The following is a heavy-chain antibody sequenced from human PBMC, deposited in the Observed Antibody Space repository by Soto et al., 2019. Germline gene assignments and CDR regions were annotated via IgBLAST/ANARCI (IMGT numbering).Heavy chain of an antibody. CDR2: LWNDGSIE. J-gene: IGHJ4*02. CDR1: GFSFSTYG. Sequence: HAQLVESGGGAVQPGRSLRLSCEAAGFSFSTYGMHWVRQAPGKGLEWVAVLWNDGSIEYYADSVKGRFTISRDNARNTLYLQMSGLRADDTAVYYCARESGDSSGYYELDYWGQGTLVTVSS. CDR3: ARESGDSSGYYELDY. D-gene: IGHD3-22*01. V-gene: IGHV3-33*01.